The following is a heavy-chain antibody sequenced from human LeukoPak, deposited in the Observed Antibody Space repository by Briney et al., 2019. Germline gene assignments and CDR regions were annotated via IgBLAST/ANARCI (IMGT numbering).Heavy chain of an antibody. CDR3: VRSIDA. CDR2: IKPDGSQT. V-gene: IGHV3-7*03. D-gene: IGHD3-3*01. CDR1: GFIFSTYA. Sequence: GGSLRLSCAASGFIFSTYAMNWVRQAPGKGLEWVGNIKPDGSQTYCVDSVKGRFTIPRDNAKNSVSLQLNSLRAEDTAVYFCVRSIDAWGQGTLVTVSS. J-gene: IGHJ5*02.